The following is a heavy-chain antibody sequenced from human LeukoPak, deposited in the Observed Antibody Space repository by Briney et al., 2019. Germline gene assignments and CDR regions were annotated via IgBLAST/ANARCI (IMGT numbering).Heavy chain of an antibody. Sequence: ASVKVSCKAPGYTFTSYGISWVRQAPGQGLEWMGWISAYNGNTNYAQKLQGRVTMTTDTSTSTAYMELRSLRSDDTAVYYCARGLYSSSWRTPFDYWGQGTLVTVSS. CDR3: ARGLYSSSWRTPFDY. V-gene: IGHV1-18*01. D-gene: IGHD6-13*01. J-gene: IGHJ4*02. CDR2: ISAYNGNT. CDR1: GYTFTSYG.